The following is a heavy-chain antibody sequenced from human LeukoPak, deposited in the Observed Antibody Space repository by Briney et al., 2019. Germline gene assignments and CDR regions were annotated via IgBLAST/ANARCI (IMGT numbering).Heavy chain of an antibody. V-gene: IGHV3-23*01. Sequence: GGSLRLPCAASGLAFSSSTMSWVRQAPGKGLERVSIISGSGAATYYTDSVTGRFTISRDNSKNTLFLQMNSLRAEDTAVYYCAGRPSGEGLAPLDYWGQGALVAVSS. CDR3: AGRPSGEGLAPLDY. CDR1: GLAFSSST. CDR2: ISGSGAAT. J-gene: IGHJ4*02. D-gene: IGHD1-14*01.